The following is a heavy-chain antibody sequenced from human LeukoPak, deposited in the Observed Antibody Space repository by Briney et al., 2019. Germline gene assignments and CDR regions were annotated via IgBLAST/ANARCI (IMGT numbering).Heavy chain of an antibody. CDR2: INHSGST. CDR1: GGSFSGYY. J-gene: IGHJ6*03. Sequence: SETLSLTCAVYGGSFSGYYWSWIRQPPGKGLEWIGEINHSGSTNYKPSLKSRVTISVETSKNQFSLKLRSVTAADTAVYYCARGVWYYGFSYYHYMDVWGKGTTVTISS. CDR3: ARGVWYYGFSYYHYMDV. V-gene: IGHV4-34*01. D-gene: IGHD3-10*01.